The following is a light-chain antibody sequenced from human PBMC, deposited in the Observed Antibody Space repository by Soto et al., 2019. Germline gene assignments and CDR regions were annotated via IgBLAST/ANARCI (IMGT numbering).Light chain of an antibody. J-gene: IGKJ3*01. Sequence: EIVLTQSPGTLSLSPGERATLSCRASQSVSSKYLAWYQQKPGQAPRVLIYGTSIRASGVPERFSGGGSGTDYTLTITRLEPEDFAVYYCQQYGSSRVTVGRGTNVDIK. CDR1: QSVSSKY. CDR3: QQYGSSRVT. V-gene: IGKV3-20*01. CDR2: GTS.